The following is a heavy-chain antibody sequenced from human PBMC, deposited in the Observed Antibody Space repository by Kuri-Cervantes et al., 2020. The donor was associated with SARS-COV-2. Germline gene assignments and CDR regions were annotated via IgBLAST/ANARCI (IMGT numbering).Heavy chain of an antibody. V-gene: IGHV4-39*02. Sequence: ESLKISCTVSGGSISSSSYYWGWIRQPPGKGLEWIGSIYYSGSTYYNPSLKSPVTISVDTSKNQFSLKLSSVTAADTAVYYCARDRYCSSTSCRSNWFDPWGQGTLVTVSS. D-gene: IGHD2-2*01. CDR3: ARDRYCSSTSCRSNWFDP. CDR1: GGSISSSSYY. CDR2: IYYSGST. J-gene: IGHJ5*02.